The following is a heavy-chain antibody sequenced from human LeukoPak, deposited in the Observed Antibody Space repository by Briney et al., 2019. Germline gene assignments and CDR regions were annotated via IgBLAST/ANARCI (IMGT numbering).Heavy chain of an antibody. Sequence: GGSLRLSCAASGFTFSSYAMSWVRQAPGKGLEWVSAISGSGGSTYYADSVKGRFTISRDNSKNTLYLQMNSLRAEDTAVYYCAKDRHRCSSTSCSWYYYYYMDVWGKGTTVTVSS. CDR2: ISGSGGST. CDR3: AKDRHRCSSTSCSWYYYYYMDV. J-gene: IGHJ6*03. D-gene: IGHD2-2*01. V-gene: IGHV3-23*01. CDR1: GFTFSSYA.